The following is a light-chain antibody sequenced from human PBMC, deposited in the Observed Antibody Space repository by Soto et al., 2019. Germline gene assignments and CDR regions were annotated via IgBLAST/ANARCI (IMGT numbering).Light chain of an antibody. CDR1: SSDVGGYNY. Sequence: QSVLTQPASVSGSPGQSIAISCTGTSSDVGGYNYFSWYQQHPGKAPKLMIHDVTNRPSGVSNRFSSSKYGNTASLTISWFQTEDEAHYYCSSYTSSETYVFGTGTKHTV. J-gene: IGLJ1*01. CDR3: SSYTSSETYV. CDR2: DVT. V-gene: IGLV2-14*01.